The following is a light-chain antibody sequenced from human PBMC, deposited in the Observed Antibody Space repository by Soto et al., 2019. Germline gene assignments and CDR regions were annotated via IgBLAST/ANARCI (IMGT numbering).Light chain of an antibody. CDR3: QQHDNSPRT. V-gene: IGKV3-20*01. Sequence: EIVLTQSPGTLSLSPGERATLSCRASQSVNSNYLAWYQQKPGQGPRLLMYGASSRATGIPDRFSGSGSGTDFTLTISRLEPADFAVYYCQQHDNSPRTFGQGTKVERK. CDR1: QSVNSNY. CDR2: GAS. J-gene: IGKJ1*01.